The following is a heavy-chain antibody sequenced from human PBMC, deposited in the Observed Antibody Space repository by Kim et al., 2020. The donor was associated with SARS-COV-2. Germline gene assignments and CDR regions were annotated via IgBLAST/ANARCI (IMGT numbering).Heavy chain of an antibody. CDR3: AREWLGVERVGATFDY. J-gene: IGHJ4*02. CDR1: GYTFTSYY. CDR2: INPSGGST. V-gene: IGHV1-46*01. Sequence: ASVKVSCKASGYTFTSYYMHWVRQAPGQGLEWMGIINPSGGSTSYAQKFQGRVTMTRDTSTSTVYMELSSLRSEDTAVYYCAREWLGVERVGATFDYWGQGTLVTVSS. D-gene: IGHD1-26*01.